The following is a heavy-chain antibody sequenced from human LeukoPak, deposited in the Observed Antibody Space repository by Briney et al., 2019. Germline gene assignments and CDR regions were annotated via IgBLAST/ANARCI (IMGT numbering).Heavy chain of an antibody. Sequence: GGPLRLSCEASGITLSSYWMSWVRQAPGKGLEWVANIKQDGSEKYYVDSVKGRFTISRDNAKNSLYLQMNSLRAEDTAVYYCARSLDSSGYYSSPHAFDIWGQGTMVTVSS. V-gene: IGHV3-7*01. CDR3: ARSLDSSGYYSSPHAFDI. D-gene: IGHD3-22*01. CDR1: GITLSSYW. J-gene: IGHJ3*02. CDR2: IKQDGSEK.